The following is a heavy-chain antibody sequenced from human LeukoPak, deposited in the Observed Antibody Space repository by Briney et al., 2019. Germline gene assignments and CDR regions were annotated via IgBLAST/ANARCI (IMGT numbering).Heavy chain of an antibody. CDR2: IRYDGSNK. D-gene: IGHD3-10*01. CDR3: AREGWRFGELVKWGTYYYYYMDV. J-gene: IGHJ6*03. CDR1: GFTFSSYG. Sequence: GGSLRLSCAASGFTFSSYGMHWVRQAPGKGLEWVAFIRYDGSNKYYADSVKGRFTISRDNAKNSLYLQMNSLRAEDTAVYYCAREGWRFGELVKWGTYYYYYMDVWGKGTTVTISS. V-gene: IGHV3-30*02.